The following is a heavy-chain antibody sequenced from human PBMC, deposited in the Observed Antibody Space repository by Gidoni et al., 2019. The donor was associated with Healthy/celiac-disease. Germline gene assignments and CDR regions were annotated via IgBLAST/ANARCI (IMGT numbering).Heavy chain of an antibody. CDR2: IRSKAYGGTT. CDR3: TRVPYYYYGMDV. V-gene: IGHV3-49*04. Sequence: EVQLVESGGGLVQPGRSLRLSCTASGFTFGDYAMSWVRQAPGKGLEWVGFIRSKAYGGTTEYAASVKGRFTISRDDSKSIAYLQMNSLKTEDTAVYYCTRVPYYYYGMDVWGQGTTLTVSS. J-gene: IGHJ6*02. CDR1: GFTFGDYA.